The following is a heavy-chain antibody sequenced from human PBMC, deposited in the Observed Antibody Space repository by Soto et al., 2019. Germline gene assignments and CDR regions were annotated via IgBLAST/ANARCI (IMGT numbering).Heavy chain of an antibody. CDR2: IKQDGSEK. Sequence: EVQLVESGGGLVQPGGSLRLSCAASGFTFSSYWMSWVRQAPGKGLEWVANIKQDGSEKYYVDSVKGRFTISRDNAKNSLYLQMNRLRAEDTAVYYCASDIVVVPAADNDAFDIWGQGTMVTVSS. V-gene: IGHV3-7*01. J-gene: IGHJ3*02. D-gene: IGHD2-2*01. CDR1: GFTFSSYW. CDR3: ASDIVVVPAADNDAFDI.